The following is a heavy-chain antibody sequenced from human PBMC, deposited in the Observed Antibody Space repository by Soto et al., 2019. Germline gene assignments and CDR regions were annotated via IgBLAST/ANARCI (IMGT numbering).Heavy chain of an antibody. J-gene: IGHJ6*03. CDR3: ARDPRPRYFSGYYYYMDV. Sequence: EVQLVESGGGLVQPGGSLRLSCAASGFTFSSYWMSWVRQAPGKGLEWVANIKQDGSEKYYVDSVKGRFTISRDNAKNSLYLQMNSLRAEDTAVYYCARDPRPRYFSGYYYYMDVWGKGTTVTVSS. CDR1: GFTFSSYW. CDR2: IKQDGSEK. V-gene: IGHV3-7*01. D-gene: IGHD3-9*01.